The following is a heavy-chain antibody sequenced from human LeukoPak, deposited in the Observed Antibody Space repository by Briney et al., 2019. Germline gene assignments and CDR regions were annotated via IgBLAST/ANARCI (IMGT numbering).Heavy chain of an antibody. CDR2: IYYSGST. CDR1: GGSISSYY. V-gene: IGHV4-59*01. Sequence: PSETLSLTCTVSGGSISSYYWSWIRQPPGKGLEWIGYIYYSGSTNYNPSLKSRVTISVDTSKNQFSLKLSSVTAADTAVYYCATRYSSGWFFDYWGQGTLVTVSS. D-gene: IGHD6-19*01. CDR3: ATRYSSGWFFDY. J-gene: IGHJ4*02.